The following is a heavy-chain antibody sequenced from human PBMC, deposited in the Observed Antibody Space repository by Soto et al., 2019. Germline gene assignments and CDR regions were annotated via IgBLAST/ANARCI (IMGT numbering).Heavy chain of an antibody. V-gene: IGHV3-48*03. CDR3: ARQPAHVYEASPKWFDP. J-gene: IGHJ5*02. D-gene: IGHD3-16*01. CDR1: GFTFSSYE. CDR2: ISTSGRTI. Sequence: EVLLVESGGGLVQPGGSLRLSCTASGFTFSSYEMNWVRQAPGKGLEWISYISTSGRTIFDAGSVKGRFTTSRDNTSNTLFLQMDSLRPEDTAVYYCARQPAHVYEASPKWFDPWGQGTLVIVSS.